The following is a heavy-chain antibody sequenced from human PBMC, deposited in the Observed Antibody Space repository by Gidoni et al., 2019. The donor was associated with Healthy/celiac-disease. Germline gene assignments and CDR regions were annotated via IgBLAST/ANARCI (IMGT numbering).Heavy chain of an antibody. D-gene: IGHD6-19*01. Sequence: QVQLVESGGGSVKPGGSLRLSCAASGFTFRDYYRRWFRQAPGKGLEWVSYISSSSSTIYYADSVKGRFTISRDNAKNSLYLQMNSLRAEDTAVYYCARDGEQWLVNWGQGTLVTVSS. V-gene: IGHV3-11*01. CDR2: ISSSSSTI. J-gene: IGHJ4*02. CDR1: GFTFRDYY. CDR3: ARDGEQWLVN.